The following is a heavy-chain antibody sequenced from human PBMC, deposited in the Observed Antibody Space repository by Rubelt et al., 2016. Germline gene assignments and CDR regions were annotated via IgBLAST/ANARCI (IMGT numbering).Heavy chain of an antibody. J-gene: IGHJ4*02. CDR2: IKDDGSET. CDR1: GFTFSSSW. V-gene: IGHV3-7*05. D-gene: IGHD5-24*01. CDR3: ATNSRNLDH. Sequence: EVHLLESGGGLVQPGGSLRLSCAASGFTFSSSWMSWVRQAPGKGLEWVANIKDDGSETYYVDSVQGRFTISRDNSKNSLSLQMNSLRAEDTAVYFCATNSRNLDHWGQGTLVTVSS.